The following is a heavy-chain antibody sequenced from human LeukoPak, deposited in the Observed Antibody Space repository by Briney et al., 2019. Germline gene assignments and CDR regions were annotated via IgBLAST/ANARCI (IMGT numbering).Heavy chain of an antibody. CDR3: ARIRYSSSWYDINFDY. CDR1: GFTFSSYW. Sequence: PGGSLRLSCAASGFTFSSYWMHWIRQAPGKGLVWVSRINSDGSSTSYADSVKGRFTISRDNAKNSLYLQMNSLRAEDTAVYYCARIRYSSSWYDINFDYWGQGTLVTVSS. V-gene: IGHV3-74*01. J-gene: IGHJ4*02. CDR2: INSDGSST. D-gene: IGHD6-13*01.